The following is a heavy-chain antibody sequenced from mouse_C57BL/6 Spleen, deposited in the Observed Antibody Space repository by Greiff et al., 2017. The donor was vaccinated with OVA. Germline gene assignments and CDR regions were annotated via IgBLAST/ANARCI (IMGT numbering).Heavy chain of an antibody. J-gene: IGHJ4*01. D-gene: IGHD2-1*01. CDR1: GYTFTSYW. V-gene: IGHV1-69*01. CDR3: ARGDGNYWMDY. Sequence: QVQLQQPGAELVMPGASVKLSCKASGYTFTSYWMHWVKQRPGQGLEWIGEIDPSDSYTNYNQKFKGKSTLTVDKSSSTAYMQLSSLTSEDSAVYYCARGDGNYWMDYWGQGTSVTVSS. CDR2: IDPSDSYT.